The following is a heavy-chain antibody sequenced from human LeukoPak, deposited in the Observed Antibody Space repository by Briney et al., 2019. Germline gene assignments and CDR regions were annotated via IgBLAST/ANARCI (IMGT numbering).Heavy chain of an antibody. D-gene: IGHD1-1*01. V-gene: IGHV3-30-3*01. Sequence: GGSLRLSCAASGFTFSSYAMHWVRQAPGKGLEWVAVISYDGSNKYYADSVKGRFTISRDNSKNTVYLQMNSLRVEDTAIHYCARGQEFDDGVFDSWGQGTLVTVSS. CDR2: ISYDGSNK. CDR1: GFTFSSYA. J-gene: IGHJ4*02. CDR3: ARGQEFDDGVFDS.